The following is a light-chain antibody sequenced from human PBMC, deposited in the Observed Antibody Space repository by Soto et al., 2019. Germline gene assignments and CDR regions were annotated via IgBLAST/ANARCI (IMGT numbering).Light chain of an antibody. CDR2: NNN. Sequence: QSVLTQPPSASGTPGQRVTISCSGSSSNIETNTVDWYQHLPGTAPKVLIFNNNQRPSGVPHRFSGSKSGTSASLAISGLQSEDEADYYCAVWDDSLSGMVFGGGTKLTVL. V-gene: IGLV1-44*01. J-gene: IGLJ2*01. CDR1: SSNIETNT. CDR3: AVWDDSLSGMV.